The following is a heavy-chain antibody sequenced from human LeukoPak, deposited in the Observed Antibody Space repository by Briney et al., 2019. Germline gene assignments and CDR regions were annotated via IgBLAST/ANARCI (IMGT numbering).Heavy chain of an antibody. Sequence: GGSLRLSCAASGFTFSTYGMHWVRQAPGKGLEWVAVISYDGSNKYYADSVKGRFTISRDNPKNTLYLQMNSLRAEDTAVYYCAKDPQWLVHRPEFDYWGQGTLVTVSS. D-gene: IGHD6-19*01. V-gene: IGHV3-30*18. J-gene: IGHJ4*02. CDR3: AKDPQWLVHRPEFDY. CDR2: ISYDGSNK. CDR1: GFTFSTYG.